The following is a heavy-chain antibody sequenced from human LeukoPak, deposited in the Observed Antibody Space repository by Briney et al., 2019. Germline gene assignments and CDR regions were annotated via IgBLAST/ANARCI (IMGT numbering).Heavy chain of an antibody. D-gene: IGHD3-22*01. V-gene: IGHV1-69*13. CDR2: IIPMFGTA. CDR1: GGTFSSYA. J-gene: IGHJ4*02. CDR3: ARHRPAKHYYDSSAYPPFDY. Sequence: ASVKVSCKASGGTFSSYAWVRRAPGQGLEWMGGIIPMFGTAKYAQKFQGRVTITADESTSTAYMELSSLRSEDTAVYYCARHRPAKHYYDSSAYPPFDYWGQGTLVTVSS.